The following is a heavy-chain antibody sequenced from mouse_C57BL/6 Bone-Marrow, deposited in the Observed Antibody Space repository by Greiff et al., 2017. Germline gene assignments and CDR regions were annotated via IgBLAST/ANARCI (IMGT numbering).Heavy chain of an antibody. J-gene: IGHJ2*01. CDR1: GFTFSSYG. Sequence: EVNVVESGGDLVKPGGSLKLSCAASGFTFSSYGMSWVRQTPDKRLEWVATISSGGSYTYYPDSVKGRFTISRDNAKNTLYLQMSSLKSEDTAMYYCADLLDYWGQGTTLTVSS. V-gene: IGHV5-6*01. CDR2: ISSGGSYT. CDR3: ADLLDY.